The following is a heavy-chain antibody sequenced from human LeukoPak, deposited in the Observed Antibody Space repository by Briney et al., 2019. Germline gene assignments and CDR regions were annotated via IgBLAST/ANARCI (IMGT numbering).Heavy chain of an antibody. Sequence: PGGSLRLSCAASGFIFSTCSMNCVRQPPGKGLEWVSYISYSGSYTYYADSVKGRFTISRDNAKNSLFLQMNSLRADDTAVHDCRTHGDSTGYRYFDPWGQGTLVTVSS. CDR2: ISYSGSYT. CDR1: GFIFSTCS. J-gene: IGHJ5*02. D-gene: IGHD3-22*01. V-gene: IGHV3-21*01. CDR3: RTHGDSTGYRYFDP.